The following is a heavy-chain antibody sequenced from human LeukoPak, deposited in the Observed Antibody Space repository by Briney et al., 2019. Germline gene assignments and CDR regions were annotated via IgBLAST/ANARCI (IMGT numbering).Heavy chain of an antibody. CDR3: ARVVEQHVAYYYGLDV. D-gene: IGHD3-10*01. CDR1: GFTFSSYA. Sequence: GGSLRLSCAASGFTFSSYAMHWVRQAPGKGLEWVALISHDGGEEFYGDSVKGRFTVSRDNSKSVMHLQMDSLRVEDTAVYYCARVVEQHVAYYYGLDVWGQGTTVTVS. V-gene: IGHV3-30-3*01. CDR2: ISHDGGEE. J-gene: IGHJ6*02.